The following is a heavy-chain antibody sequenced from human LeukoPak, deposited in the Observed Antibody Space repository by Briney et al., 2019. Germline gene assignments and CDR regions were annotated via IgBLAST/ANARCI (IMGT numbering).Heavy chain of an antibody. J-gene: IGHJ4*02. V-gene: IGHV1-18*01. Sequence: ASVKVSCKASGYTFVNYGISWVRQAPGQGLEWVGWISAHNGNTYYVQKLQGRVTMTTATSTSTAHMELRSLKSDDTAVYYCARWVVGGTIDYWGQGTLVNVSS. CDR2: ISAHNGNT. CDR1: GYTFVNYG. CDR3: ARWVVGGTIDY. D-gene: IGHD1-26*01.